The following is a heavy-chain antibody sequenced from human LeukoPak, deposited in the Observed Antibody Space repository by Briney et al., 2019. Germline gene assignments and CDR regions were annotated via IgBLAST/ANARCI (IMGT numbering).Heavy chain of an antibody. Sequence: GGSLRLSCAASGFTFSSYAMSWVRQAPGKGLEWVSGISGSGGSTFYADYVRGRFTISRDNFKNTLYLQMSSLRAEDTAVYYCAKVNTMIQGVSNYYYGMDVWGQGTPVTVSS. V-gene: IGHV3-23*01. J-gene: IGHJ6*02. CDR3: AKVNTMIQGVSNYYYGMDV. D-gene: IGHD3-10*01. CDR2: ISGSGGST. CDR1: GFTFSSYA.